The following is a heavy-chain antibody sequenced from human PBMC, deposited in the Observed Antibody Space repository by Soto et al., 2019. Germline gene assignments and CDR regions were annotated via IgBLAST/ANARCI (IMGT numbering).Heavy chain of an antibody. Sequence: EVQLVESGGELVQPGGSLRLSCAGSQFTFSNYWMNWVRQAPGKGLEWVANINQDGSEKYYVDSVKGRFTISRDIAKNSLFLQMNSLRADGSAVYYCARASPGMDVWGQGTTVTVSS. CDR1: QFTFSNYW. CDR3: ARASPGMDV. V-gene: IGHV3-7*01. J-gene: IGHJ6*02. CDR2: INQDGSEK.